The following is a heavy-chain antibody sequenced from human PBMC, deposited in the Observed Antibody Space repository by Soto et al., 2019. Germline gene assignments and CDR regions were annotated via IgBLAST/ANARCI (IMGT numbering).Heavy chain of an antibody. CDR2: ISYDGSNK. Sequence: GGSLRLSCAASGFTFSSYGMHWVRQAPGKGLEWVAVISYDGSNKYYADSVKGRFTISRDNSKNTLYLQMNSLRAEDTAVYYCAKHGGYGDAFDIWGQGAMVTVSS. D-gene: IGHD3-22*01. J-gene: IGHJ3*02. V-gene: IGHV3-30*18. CDR1: GFTFSSYG. CDR3: AKHGGYGDAFDI.